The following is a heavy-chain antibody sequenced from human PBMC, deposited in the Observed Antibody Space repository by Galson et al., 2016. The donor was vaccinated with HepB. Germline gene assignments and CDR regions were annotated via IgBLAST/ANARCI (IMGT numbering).Heavy chain of an antibody. V-gene: IGHV4-61*08. J-gene: IGHJ4*02. D-gene: IGHD4-17*01. CDR3: ARRLNYGDYAFDY. CDR2: IYYTGST. CDR1: GVSISSGGYY. Sequence: SETLSLTCNVSGVSISSGGYYWNWIRQHPGKGPEWIGHIYYTGSTDYNPSLKSRVTISVDTSKNQFSLKLSSLTAADTAVYYCARRLNYGDYAFDYWGQGTLVAVSS.